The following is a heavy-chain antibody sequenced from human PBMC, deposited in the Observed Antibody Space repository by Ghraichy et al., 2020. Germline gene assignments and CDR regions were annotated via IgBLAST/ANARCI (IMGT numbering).Heavy chain of an antibody. J-gene: IGHJ2*01. CDR2: INNDGSST. CDR3: ARERGWDSGSYFWHFDL. Sequence: GGSLRLSCAASGFTFSKYWMHWVRQAPGKGLVWVSRINNDGSSTNYADSVKGRFTISRDNAKNTLYLQMNSLRAEDTAVYYCARERGWDSGSYFWHFDLWGRGTLVTVSS. D-gene: IGHD1-26*01. CDR1: GFTFSKYW. V-gene: IGHV3-74*01.